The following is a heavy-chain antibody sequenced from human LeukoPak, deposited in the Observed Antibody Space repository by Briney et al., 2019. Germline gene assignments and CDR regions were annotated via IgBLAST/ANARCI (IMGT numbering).Heavy chain of an antibody. Sequence: GGSLRLSCAASGFTFSSYAMHWVRQAPGKGLEWVAVISYDGSNKYYADSVKGRFTISRDNSKNTLYLQMNSLRAEDTAVYYCARGFDYWGQGTLVTVSS. V-gene: IGHV3-30-3*01. J-gene: IGHJ4*02. CDR1: GFTFSSYA. CDR2: ISYDGSNK. CDR3: ARGFDY.